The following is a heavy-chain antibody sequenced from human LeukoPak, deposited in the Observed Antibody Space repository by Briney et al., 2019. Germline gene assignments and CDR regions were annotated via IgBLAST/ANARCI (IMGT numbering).Heavy chain of an antibody. Sequence: ASVTVSCTSSVGTFTIYAISWVRQAPGQGLEWMGGIIPIFGTANYAQKFQGRVTITADESTSTAYMELSSLRSEDTAVYYCARGITVGATTYGAFDIWGQGTMVTVSS. CDR3: ARGITVGATTYGAFDI. CDR1: VGTFTIYA. J-gene: IGHJ3*02. CDR2: IIPIFGTA. V-gene: IGHV1-69*13. D-gene: IGHD1-26*01.